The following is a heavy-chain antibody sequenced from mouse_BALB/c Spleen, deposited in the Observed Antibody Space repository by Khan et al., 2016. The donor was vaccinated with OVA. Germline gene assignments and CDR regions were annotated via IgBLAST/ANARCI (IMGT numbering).Heavy chain of an antibody. CDR3: ARSYDYDVGGFAY. CDR2: IWTGGIT. CDR1: GFSLSNSG. J-gene: IGHJ3*01. D-gene: IGHD2-4*01. V-gene: IGHV2-9*02. Sequence: QVRLQQSGPGLVAPSQSLSITCTVSGFSLSNSGIHWVRQPPGKGLEWLGVIWTGGITNYNSALMSRLIISKDNSKSQVFLKMNRLQTDDTAIYYCARSYDYDVGGFAYWGQGTLVTVSA.